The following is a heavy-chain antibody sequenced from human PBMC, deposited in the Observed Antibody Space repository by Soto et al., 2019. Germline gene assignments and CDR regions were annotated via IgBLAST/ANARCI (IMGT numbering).Heavy chain of an antibody. CDR2: IAFTGSAT. D-gene: IGHD4-4*01. CDR1: GFTFHDYA. J-gene: IGHJ4*02. V-gene: IGHV3-23*01. Sequence: GGSLRLSFATSGFTFHDYAMSWVRQAPGKGLEWVSAIAFTGSATYYEDSVKGRFTISRDNSKKIVYLQMNSLRVDDTALYYCVKEVETVTLVAFAXWGQGTQLTVSX. CDR3: VKEVETVTLVAFAX.